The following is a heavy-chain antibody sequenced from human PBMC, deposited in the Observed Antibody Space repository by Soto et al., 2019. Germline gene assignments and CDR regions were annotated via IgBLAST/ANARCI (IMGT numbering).Heavy chain of an antibody. CDR2: INHSGST. Sequence: SETLSLTCAVYGGSFSGYYWSWIRQPPGKRLEWIGEINHSGSTNYNPSLKSRVTISVDTSKNQFSLKLSSVTAADTAVYYCARALPHYYYGSGSYYGGFDYWGQGXLVTVSS. D-gene: IGHD3-10*01. V-gene: IGHV4-34*01. CDR3: ARALPHYYYGSGSYYGGFDY. CDR1: GGSFSGYY. J-gene: IGHJ4*02.